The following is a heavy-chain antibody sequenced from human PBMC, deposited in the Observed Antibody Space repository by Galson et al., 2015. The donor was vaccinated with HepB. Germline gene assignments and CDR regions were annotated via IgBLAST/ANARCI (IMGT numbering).Heavy chain of an antibody. J-gene: IGHJ6*02. V-gene: IGHV3-74*01. CDR3: ARSPGIAVAGLEYYYYGMDV. D-gene: IGHD6-19*01. CDR2: INSDGSST. CDR1: GFTFSSYW. Sequence: SLRLSCAASGFTFSSYWMHWVRQAPGKGLVWVSRINSDGSSTSYADSVKGRFTISRDNAKNTLYLQTNSLRAEDTAVYYCARSPGIAVAGLEYYYYGMDVWGQGTTVTVSS.